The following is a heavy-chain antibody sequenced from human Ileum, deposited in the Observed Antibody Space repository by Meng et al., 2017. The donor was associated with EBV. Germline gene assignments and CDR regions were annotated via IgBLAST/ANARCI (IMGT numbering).Heavy chain of an antibody. V-gene: IGHV4-61*01. J-gene: IGHJ4*02. CDR3: ARDRPGIETRLES. Sequence: QVQLQEPGPGLVXPXXXXXLTXTVSGDSVSSGRYYWTWIRRPPGKALEWIGFISYSGSTTYNPSLKSRVTISADMSKKQFSLQLTSVTAADTAVYYCARDRPGIETRLESWGQGTLVTVSS. CDR1: GDSVSSGRYY. CDR2: ISYSGST. D-gene: IGHD5-24*01.